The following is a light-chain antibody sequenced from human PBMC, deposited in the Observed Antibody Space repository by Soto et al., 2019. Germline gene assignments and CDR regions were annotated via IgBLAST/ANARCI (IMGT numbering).Light chain of an antibody. CDR1: QSVTIY. J-gene: IGKJ1*01. CDR3: QQYGSSPTT. V-gene: IGKV3-20*01. CDR2: SAS. Sequence: EIVLTQSPGILSLSPGERASLSCRASQSVTIYLAWYQQKPGQAPRLLIYSASTRATGIPARFSGSGSGTEFTLTISRLEPEDFAVYHCQQYGSSPTTFGQGTRWIS.